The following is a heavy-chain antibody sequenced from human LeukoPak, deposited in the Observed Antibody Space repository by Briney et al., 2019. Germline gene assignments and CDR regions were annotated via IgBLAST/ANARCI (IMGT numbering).Heavy chain of an antibody. V-gene: IGHV3-11*01. D-gene: IGHD1-1*01. Sequence: GGSLRLSCAASGFTFSDYYMSWIRQAPGKGLEWVSYISSSGSTIYYADSVKGRFTISRDNAKNSLYLQMNSLRAEDTAVYYRARGVLDLYYYYGMDVWGQGTTVTVSS. CDR2: ISSSGSTI. CDR3: ARGVLDLYYYYGMDV. CDR1: GFTFSDYY. J-gene: IGHJ6*02.